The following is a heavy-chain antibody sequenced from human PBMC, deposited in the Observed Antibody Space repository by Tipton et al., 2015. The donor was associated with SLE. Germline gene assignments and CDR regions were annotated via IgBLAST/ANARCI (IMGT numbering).Heavy chain of an antibody. Sequence: SGFTFSSYWMHWVRQAPGKGLVWASRINSDGSSTSYADSVKGRFTISRDNAKNTLYLQMNSLRAEDTAVYFCARAQYDSSGYPHAFDIWGQGTMVTVSS. D-gene: IGHD3-22*01. V-gene: IGHV3-74*01. J-gene: IGHJ3*02. CDR2: INSDGSST. CDR1: GFTFSSYW. CDR3: ARAQYDSSGYPHAFDI.